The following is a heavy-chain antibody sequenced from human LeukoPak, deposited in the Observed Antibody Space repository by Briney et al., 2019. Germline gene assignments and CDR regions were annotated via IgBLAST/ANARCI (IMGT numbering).Heavy chain of an antibody. CDR1: GFTFSSYA. J-gene: IGHJ4*02. V-gene: IGHV3-23*01. CDR2: ISGSGGST. D-gene: IGHD3-10*01. Sequence: PGGSLRLSCAASGFTFSSYAMSWVRQAPGKGLEWVSAISGSGGSTNYADSVKGRFTISRDNSKNTLYLQMNSLRAEDTAVYYCAKAQWGLLWFGELVNFDYWGQGTLVTVSS. CDR3: AKAQWGLLWFGELVNFDY.